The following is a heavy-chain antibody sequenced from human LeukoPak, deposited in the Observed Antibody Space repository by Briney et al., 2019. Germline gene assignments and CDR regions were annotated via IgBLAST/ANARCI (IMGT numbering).Heavy chain of an antibody. V-gene: IGHV1-18*01. D-gene: IGHD6-13*01. Sequence: ASVKVSCKASGYILASYGISWVRQAPGQGLEWMGWISAYNGNTNYAQKLQGRVTMTTDTSTSTAYMELRSLRSDDTAVYYCARDPPGIAAAGSDYWGQGTLVTVSS. J-gene: IGHJ4*02. CDR2: ISAYNGNT. CDR1: GYILASYG. CDR3: ARDPPGIAAAGSDY.